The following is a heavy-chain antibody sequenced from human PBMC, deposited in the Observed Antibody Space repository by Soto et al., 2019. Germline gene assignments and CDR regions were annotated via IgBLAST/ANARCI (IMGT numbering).Heavy chain of an antibody. CDR3: GRLPRLGDPFDY. D-gene: IGHD3-16*01. J-gene: IGHJ4*02. Sequence: QVQLQESGPGLVKPSDTLSLTCVVSSYSISSGNWWGWIRQPPGKGLEWLVYMSYTGTTYYNSSLKSRATMSVDTSKNQFSLRLRSVTAVDTAVYYCGRLPRLGDPFDYWGQGILVTVSS. V-gene: IGHV4-28*01. CDR1: SYSISSGNW. CDR2: MSYTGTT.